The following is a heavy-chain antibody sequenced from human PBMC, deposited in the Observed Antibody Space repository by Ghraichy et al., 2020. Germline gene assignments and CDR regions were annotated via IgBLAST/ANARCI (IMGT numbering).Heavy chain of an antibody. V-gene: IGHV3-20*04. J-gene: IGHJ6*03. CDR3: VRYDAGGYMYYYYMDV. Sequence: GGSLRLSCAASGFTFDDYAMSWVRQPPGKGLEWVSGINWNGGSIGYADSVKGRFTISRDNTKNSLYLHMNSLRAEDTALYYSVRYDAGGYMYYYYMDVWGKGTTVTVSS. CDR1: GFTFDDYA. D-gene: IGHD2-8*02. CDR2: INWNGGSI.